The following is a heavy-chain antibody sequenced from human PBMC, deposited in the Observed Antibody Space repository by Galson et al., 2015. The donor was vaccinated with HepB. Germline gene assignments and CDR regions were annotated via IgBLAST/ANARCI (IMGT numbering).Heavy chain of an antibody. J-gene: IGHJ4*02. V-gene: IGHV3-33*01. Sequence: SLRLSCAASGFVFSNCGMHWVRQAPGKGPEWVAVMWSDGSNQLYADSVKGRFTISRDNSNNTLYLQMNSLGAEDTAVYYCAREGKDGSGTFLDYWGQGTPVTVSS. CDR2: MWSDGSNQ. CDR3: AREGKDGSGTFLDY. D-gene: IGHD3-10*01. CDR1: GFVFSNCG.